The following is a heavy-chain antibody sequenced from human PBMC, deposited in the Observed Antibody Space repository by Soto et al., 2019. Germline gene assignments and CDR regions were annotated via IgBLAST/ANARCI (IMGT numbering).Heavy chain of an antibody. Sequence: EVQLVESGGGLVQPGGSLRLSCAASGFTFSSYWMNWVRQAPGKGLEWVANIKQDGSEKNYVDSVKGRFTISRDNAKNSLYLQMNSLRAEDTAVYFCARDDNPNLAHGWYDDFAIWGQGTMVTVSS. D-gene: IGHD1-20*01. CDR1: GFTFSSYW. V-gene: IGHV3-7*01. CDR2: IKQDGSEK. CDR3: ARDDNPNLAHGWYDDFAI. J-gene: IGHJ3*02.